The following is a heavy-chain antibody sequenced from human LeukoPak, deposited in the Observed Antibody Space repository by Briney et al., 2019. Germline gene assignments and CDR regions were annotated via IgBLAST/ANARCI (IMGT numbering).Heavy chain of an antibody. D-gene: IGHD3-22*01. CDR1: GYTFTGYY. J-gene: IGHJ4*02. Sequence: ASVKVSCKASGYTFTGYYIHWVRQAPGQGLEWMGIINPSGGSTSYAQKFQGRVTMTRDMSTSTIYMELSSLRSEDTAVYYCARGPHYYDSSGLEYYFDYWGQGTLVTVSS. V-gene: IGHV1-46*01. CDR2: INPSGGST. CDR3: ARGPHYYDSSGLEYYFDY.